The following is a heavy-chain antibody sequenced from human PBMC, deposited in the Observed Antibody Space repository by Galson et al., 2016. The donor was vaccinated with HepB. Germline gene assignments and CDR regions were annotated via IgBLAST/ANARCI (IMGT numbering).Heavy chain of an antibody. CDR3: AKTPASGGSGIFYRPLSYIDS. CDR1: GFTVSHYA. J-gene: IGHJ4*02. CDR2: ISSSGRAT. Sequence: SLRLSCAASGFTVSHYAIYWVRQPPGKGLEWVSSISSSGRATYHEDSVKGRFTLSRDNPKNTLYLQMDSLRAEDTAKSYCAKTPASGGSGIFYRPLSYIDSWGQGVQVAVSA. D-gene: IGHD3-10*01. V-gene: IGHV3-23*01.